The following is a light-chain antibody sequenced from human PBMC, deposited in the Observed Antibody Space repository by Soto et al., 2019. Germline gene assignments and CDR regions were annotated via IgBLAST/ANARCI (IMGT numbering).Light chain of an antibody. CDR3: AAWDDSLIALL. CDR2: SND. Sequence: QSVPTQPPSASGTPGQRVTISCSGTYSNVGSNVVNWYQQVPGAAPKLVIYSNDRRPSGVPDRFFGSKSGASASLAISGLQTEDEADYYCAAWDDSLIALLFGGGTKLTVL. J-gene: IGLJ3*02. V-gene: IGLV1-44*01. CDR1: YSNVGSNV.